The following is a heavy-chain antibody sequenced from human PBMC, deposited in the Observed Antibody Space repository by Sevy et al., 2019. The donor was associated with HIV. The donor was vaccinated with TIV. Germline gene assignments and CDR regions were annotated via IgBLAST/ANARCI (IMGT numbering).Heavy chain of an antibody. Sequence: SETLSLTCTVSGGSISSYYWSWIRQPPGKGLEWIGYIYYSGSTNYNPSLKSRVTISVDTSKNQFSLKLSSVTAADTAVYYCARENYDFWSGYRKGAFDYWGQGTLVTVSS. J-gene: IGHJ4*02. V-gene: IGHV4-59*01. CDR3: ARENYDFWSGYRKGAFDY. D-gene: IGHD3-3*01. CDR1: GGSISSYY. CDR2: IYYSGST.